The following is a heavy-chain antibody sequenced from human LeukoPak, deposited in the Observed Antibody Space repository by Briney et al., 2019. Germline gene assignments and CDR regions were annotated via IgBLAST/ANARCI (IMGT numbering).Heavy chain of an antibody. V-gene: IGHV1-69*01. J-gene: IGHJ4*02. CDR3: ARAKQWLSSFDY. D-gene: IGHD6-19*01. CDR2: IIPIFGTA. Sequence: SVKVSCKASGGTFSSYAISWVQQAPGQGLEWTGGIIPIFGTANYAQKFQGRVTITADESTSTAYMELSSLRSEDTAVYYCARAKQWLSSFDYWGQGTLVTVSS. CDR1: GGTFSSYA.